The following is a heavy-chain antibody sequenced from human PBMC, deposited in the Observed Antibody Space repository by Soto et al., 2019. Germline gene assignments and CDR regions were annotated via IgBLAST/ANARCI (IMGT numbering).Heavy chain of an antibody. CDR1: GYAFTTYG. CDR2: ISAHNGNT. CDR3: ARWRYGDY. D-gene: IGHD1-1*01. V-gene: IGHV1-18*01. Sequence: QVHLVQSGAEVKKPGASVKVSCQGSGYAFTTYGITWVRQAPGQGLEWMGWISAHNGNTNYAQKLQGRVTVTRDTSTSTAYMELRSLRYDDTAVYYCARWRYGDYWGQGALVNVSS. J-gene: IGHJ4*02.